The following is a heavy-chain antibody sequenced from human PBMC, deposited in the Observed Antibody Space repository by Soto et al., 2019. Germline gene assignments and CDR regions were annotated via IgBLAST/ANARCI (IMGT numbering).Heavy chain of an antibody. CDR1: GFTFSSHE. CDR3: ARDPTPHDYSNYYDY. J-gene: IGHJ4*02. Sequence: GGSLRLSCAASGFTFSSHEMNWVRQAPGKGLEWVSYISSSGSTIYYADSVKGRFTISRDNARNSLYLQMNSLRAEDTAVYYCARDPTPHDYSNYYDYWGQGTLVTVSS. D-gene: IGHD4-4*01. V-gene: IGHV3-48*03. CDR2: ISSSGSTI.